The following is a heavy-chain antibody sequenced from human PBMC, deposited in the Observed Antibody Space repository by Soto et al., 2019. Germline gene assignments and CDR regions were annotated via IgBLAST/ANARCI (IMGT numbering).Heavy chain of an antibody. J-gene: IGHJ6*01. V-gene: IGHV1-2*02. Sequence: ASVKVSCKASGYTFTGYYMHWVRQAPGQGLEWMGWINPNSGGTNYARKFQSRVTMTRDTPISTAYMKPSRLRSDDTTVYYCARDWVDTAIQGHYYYYYGMEVWGQGTTVNVSS. CDR1: GYTFTGYY. CDR3: ARDWVDTAIQGHYYYYYGMEV. CDR2: INPNSGGT. D-gene: IGHD5-18*01.